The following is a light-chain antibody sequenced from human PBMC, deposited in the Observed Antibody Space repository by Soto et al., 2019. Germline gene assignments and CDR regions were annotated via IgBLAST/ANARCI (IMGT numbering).Light chain of an antibody. CDR1: QSVSSSY. V-gene: IGKV3-20*01. Sequence: EIVLTQSPGTLSLSPGERATLSCRASQSVSSSYLAWYQQKPGQAPRLLIYGASSRATGIPDRFSGSGSGTDFTLTISRLEPEDFAVYYCQQYGSSHRTFGQGTKLEMK. J-gene: IGKJ2*01. CDR3: QQYGSSHRT. CDR2: GAS.